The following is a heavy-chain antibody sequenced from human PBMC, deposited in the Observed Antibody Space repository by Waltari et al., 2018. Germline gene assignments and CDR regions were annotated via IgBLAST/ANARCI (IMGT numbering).Heavy chain of an antibody. D-gene: IGHD3-3*01. CDR1: GGSIRSYY. CDR3: ARHGVWIFGVVDLYYFDY. Sequence: QVQLQESGPGLVKPSETLSLTCTVSGGSIRSYYWSWIRQPPGKGLEWIGDIDYSGSTNYNPSLKSRVTISVDTSKNQFSLKLSSVTAADTAVYYCARHGVWIFGVVDLYYFDYWGQGTLVTVSS. J-gene: IGHJ4*02. CDR2: IDYSGST. V-gene: IGHV4-59*08.